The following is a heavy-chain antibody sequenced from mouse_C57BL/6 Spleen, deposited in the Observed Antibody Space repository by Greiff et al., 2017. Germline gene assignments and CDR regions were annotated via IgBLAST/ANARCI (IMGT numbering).Heavy chain of an antibody. V-gene: IGHV1-15*01. CDR2: IDPETGGT. CDR1: GYTFTDYE. D-gene: IGHD1-2*01. J-gene: IGHJ1*03. CDR3: TSDGRLYGGEGLGYCDV. Sequence: VQLQQSGAELVRPGASVTLSCKASGYTFTDYEMHWVKQTPVHGLEWIGAIDPETGGTAYNQKFKGKAILTADKSSSTAYMALRSLTSEDSAVYYCTSDGRLYGGEGLGYCDVWGTGTTVTVSS.